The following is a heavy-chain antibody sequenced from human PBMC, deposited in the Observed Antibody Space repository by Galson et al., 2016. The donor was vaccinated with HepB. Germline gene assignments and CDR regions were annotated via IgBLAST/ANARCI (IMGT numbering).Heavy chain of an antibody. V-gene: IGHV3-23*01. CDR3: GKHGGFDY. Sequence: SLRLSCAASGFSFSNSGMSWVRQAPGRGLEWVSGITRSGDATRYADFVKGRFTISRDNSENTLYLYMNNLTAGDTAIYYCGKHGGFDYWGQGALVTVSS. D-gene: IGHD3-16*01. J-gene: IGHJ4*02. CDR1: GFSFSNSG. CDR2: ITRSGDAT.